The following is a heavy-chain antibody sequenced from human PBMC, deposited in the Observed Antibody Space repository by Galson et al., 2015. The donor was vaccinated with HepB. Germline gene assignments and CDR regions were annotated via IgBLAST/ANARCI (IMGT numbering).Heavy chain of an antibody. D-gene: IGHD6-13*01. Sequence: SLRLSCAASGFTFSSYGMHWVRQAPGKGLEWVAVIWYDGSNKYYADSVKGRFTISRDKSKNTLYLQMNSLRAEDTAVYYCARDPPPIAAAGTGFYYYYGMDVWGQGTTVTVSS. CDR1: GFTFSSYG. J-gene: IGHJ6*02. V-gene: IGHV3-33*08. CDR2: IWYDGSNK. CDR3: ARDPPPIAAAGTGFYYYYGMDV.